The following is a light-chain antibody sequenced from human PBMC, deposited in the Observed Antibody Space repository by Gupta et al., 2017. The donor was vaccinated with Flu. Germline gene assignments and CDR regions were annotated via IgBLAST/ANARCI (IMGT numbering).Light chain of an antibody. CDR2: EVS. V-gene: IGLV2-14*01. CDR3: SSYTSSSVV. J-gene: IGLJ2*01. CDR1: SSGVGGYNY. Sequence: QSALTLPAPVSWSSGPSITISCTGTSSGVGGYNYVSWYQQHPGKAPQLMIYEVSNRPSGVSNRFSGSKSGNTASMTISGLQAEDEADYYCSSYTSSSVVFGGGTKLTVL.